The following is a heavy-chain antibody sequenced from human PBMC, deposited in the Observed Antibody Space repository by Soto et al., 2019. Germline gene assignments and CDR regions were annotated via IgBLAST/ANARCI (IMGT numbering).Heavy chain of an antibody. Sequence: PSETLSLTCTVSGGSISSYYWSWIRQPPGKGLEWIGYIYYSGSTNYNPSLKSRVTISVDTSKNQFSLKLSSVTAADTAVYYCARVSTHYDSSGYYHYYFDYWSQGTLVTVSS. J-gene: IGHJ4*02. D-gene: IGHD3-22*01. CDR3: ARVSTHYDSSGYYHYYFDY. V-gene: IGHV4-59*01. CDR1: GGSISSYY. CDR2: IYYSGST.